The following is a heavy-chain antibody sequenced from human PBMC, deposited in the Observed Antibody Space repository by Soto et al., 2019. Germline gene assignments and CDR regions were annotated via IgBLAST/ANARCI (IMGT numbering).Heavy chain of an antibody. CDR2: INAGNGNT. CDR3: ARSAKKTWLPDF. Sequence: GASVKVSCKASGYTFTSYAMHWVRQAPGQSLEWLGWINAGNGNTKYSHKFQDRVTITSDTSATTTYMELRSLRSEDTAVFYCARSAKKTWLPDFWGQGTLVTVSS. V-gene: IGHV1-3*01. J-gene: IGHJ1*01. D-gene: IGHD5-12*01. CDR1: GYTFTSYA.